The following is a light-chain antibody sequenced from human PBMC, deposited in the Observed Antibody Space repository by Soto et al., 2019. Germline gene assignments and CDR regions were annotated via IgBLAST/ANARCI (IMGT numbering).Light chain of an antibody. CDR3: QHYNSYSEA. J-gene: IGKJ1*01. Sequence: EILMTQSPSTLSGSVGDRDTITCRASRTISSCLAWYEQKPGKDPKLLIYKASTLKSGCPPRFSGSGSGTEFTLTISSLQPDDFATYYCQHYNSYSEAFGQGTKVDIK. CDR1: RTISSC. V-gene: IGKV1-5*03. CDR2: KAS.